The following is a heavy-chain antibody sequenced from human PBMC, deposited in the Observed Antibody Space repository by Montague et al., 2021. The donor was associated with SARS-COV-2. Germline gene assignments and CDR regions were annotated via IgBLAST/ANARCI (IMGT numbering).Heavy chain of an antibody. CDR3: ARQCGGYYNYFDL. J-gene: IGHJ4*02. D-gene: IGHD1-26*01. Sequence: TLSLTCSVSGGSISSANYYWSWIRQHPGKGLEFIGCIYYSGSSFYNPSLKSRLTISVDTSKNRFSLRLSSVTAADTAIYFCARQCGGYYNYFDLWGQGTLVTVSS. CDR2: IYYSGSS. CDR1: GGSISSANYY. V-gene: IGHV4-31*03.